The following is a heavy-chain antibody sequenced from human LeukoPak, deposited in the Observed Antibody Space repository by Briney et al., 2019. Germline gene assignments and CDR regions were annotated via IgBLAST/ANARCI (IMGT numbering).Heavy chain of an antibody. Sequence: ASVKVSCKASGYTFTSYDINWVRQATGQGLEWMGWMNPNSGNTGYAQKFQGRVTITRNTSISTAYMELSSLRSEDTAVYYCAREAGRYCSSTSCYTSGVAYYYYYMDVWGKGTTVTVSS. CDR3: AREAGRYCSSTSCYTSGVAYYYYYMDV. CDR2: MNPNSGNT. V-gene: IGHV1-8*03. D-gene: IGHD2-2*02. CDR1: GYTFTSYD. J-gene: IGHJ6*03.